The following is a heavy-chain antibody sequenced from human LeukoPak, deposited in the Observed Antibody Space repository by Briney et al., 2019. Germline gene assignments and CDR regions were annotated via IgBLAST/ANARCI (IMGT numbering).Heavy chain of an antibody. CDR2: MNPNSGNT. D-gene: IGHD1-26*01. CDR3: ARSRSYPDY. Sequence: ASVKVSCKASGGTFSSYAISWVRQATGQGLEWMGWMNPNSGNTGYAQKFQGRVTMTRNTSISTAYMELSSLRSEDTAVYYCARSRSYPDYWGQGTLVTVSS. CDR1: GGTFSSYA. J-gene: IGHJ4*02. V-gene: IGHV1-8*02.